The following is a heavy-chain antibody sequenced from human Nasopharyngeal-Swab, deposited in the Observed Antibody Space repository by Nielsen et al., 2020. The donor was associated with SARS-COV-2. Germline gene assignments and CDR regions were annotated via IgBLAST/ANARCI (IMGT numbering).Heavy chain of an antibody. Sequence: GGSLRPSGAASGSTFSSYSMSWVRQAPGKGLGWVAYISSRRSTIYYADAVKGRFTISRDNGKNSLYLQMNSLRDEDTAVYYCASEATMVRGGRGYWGQGTLVTVSS. CDR3: ASEATMVRGGRGY. V-gene: IGHV3-48*02. J-gene: IGHJ4*02. D-gene: IGHD3-10*01. CDR1: GSTFSSYS. CDR2: ISSRRSTI.